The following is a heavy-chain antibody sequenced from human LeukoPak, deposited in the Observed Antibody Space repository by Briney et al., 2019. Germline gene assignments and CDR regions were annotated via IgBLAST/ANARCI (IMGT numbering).Heavy chain of an antibody. D-gene: IGHD2-21*02. V-gene: IGHV3-33*01. J-gene: IGHJ4*02. CDR2: IWYDVSKQ. Sequence: RLSCXASGFTLRXXGXHWVRXAXGXGRXGVAXIWYDVSKQYYADSVKRRLTISRDNSKNTLDLQMNSLRAEDTAVYYCARDGCGGXXXISVWGQGTXVXXXX. CDR3: ARDGCGGXXXISV. CDR1: GFTLRXXG.